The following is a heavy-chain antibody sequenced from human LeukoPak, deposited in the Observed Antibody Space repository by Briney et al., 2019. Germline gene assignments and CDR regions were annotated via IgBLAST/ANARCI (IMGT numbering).Heavy chain of an antibody. V-gene: IGHV3-49*04. CDR1: GFTLGDYA. CDR3: TPLQVT. J-gene: IGHJ4*02. CDR2: IRDKVHGGTR. Sequence: PGRPLRLSCAASGFTLGDYAMHWVRQAPGKGLEWVGFIRDKVHGGTREYAASVKGRFTISRDDSKSIAYLQMNGLKTEDTAVYYCTPLQVTWGQGTLVTVSS. D-gene: IGHD2-21*02.